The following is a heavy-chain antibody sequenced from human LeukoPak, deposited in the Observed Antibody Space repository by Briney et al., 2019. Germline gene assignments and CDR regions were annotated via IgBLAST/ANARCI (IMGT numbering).Heavy chain of an antibody. J-gene: IGHJ5*02. CDR1: GGSISSGGYY. CDR2: IYHSGST. V-gene: IGHV4-30-2*01. CDR3: ARDANKLSDP. D-gene: IGHD3-16*02. Sequence: SETLSLTCTVSGGSISSGGYYWSWIRQPPGKGLEWIGYIYHSGSTYYNPSLKSRVTISVDTSKNQFSLKLSSVTAADTAVYYCARDANKLSDPLGQGTLVTVSS.